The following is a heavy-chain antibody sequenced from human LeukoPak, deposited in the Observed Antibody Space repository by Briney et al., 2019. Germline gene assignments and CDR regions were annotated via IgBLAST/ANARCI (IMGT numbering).Heavy chain of an antibody. Sequence: PSETLSLTCAVSDYSITSGYYWGWIRQPPGKGLEWIGSIYHSGTTYYNPSLKSRVTISVDTSKNQFSLNLSSVTAADTAVYYCAGPLYGGYADAFDIWGQGTMVTVSS. CDR2: IYHSGTT. J-gene: IGHJ3*02. D-gene: IGHD3-22*01. CDR3: AGPLYGGYADAFDI. V-gene: IGHV4-38-2*01. CDR1: DYSITSGYY.